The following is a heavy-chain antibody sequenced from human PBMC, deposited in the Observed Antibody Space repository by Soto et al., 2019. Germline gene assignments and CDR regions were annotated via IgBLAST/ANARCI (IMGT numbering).Heavy chain of an antibody. CDR2: FGTAGDT. CDR1: GFTFSDYD. D-gene: IGHD6-13*01. J-gene: IGHJ4*02. V-gene: IGHV3-13*01. Sequence: GGSLRLSCAASGFTFSDYDIHWVRQATGKGLEWVSAFGTAGDTYYSGSVKGRFTISRENAKNSLYLQMNSLRVEDTAVYYCVREYKGYPAAWYNFDYWGQGILVTVSS. CDR3: VREYKGYPAAWYNFDY.